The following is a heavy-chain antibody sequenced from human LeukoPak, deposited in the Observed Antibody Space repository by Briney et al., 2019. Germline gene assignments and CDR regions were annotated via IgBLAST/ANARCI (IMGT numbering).Heavy chain of an antibody. CDR3: AKSAADSSGYYMDY. D-gene: IGHD3-22*01. CDR1: GFTFSSYG. Sequence: GRSLRLSCAASGFTFSSYGMHWVRQAPGKGLEWVAVISYDGSNKYYADSVKGRFTISRDNSKNTLYLQMNSLRAEDTAVYYCAKSAADSSGYYMDYWGQGTLVTVSS. J-gene: IGHJ4*02. CDR2: ISYDGSNK. V-gene: IGHV3-30*18.